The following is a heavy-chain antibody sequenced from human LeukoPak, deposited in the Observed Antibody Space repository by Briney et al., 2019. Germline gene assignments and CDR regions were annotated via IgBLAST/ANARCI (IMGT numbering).Heavy chain of an antibody. CDR1: GFTFRREW. Sequence: GGSLRLSCAASGFTFRREWMDGVRHGPGKGLVWVSRINSDGSSTIYADSVKGRFTISRDNAKNTLYLQMNSLRAEDTAVYYCARIVRGPPYYRMDVWGQGTTVTVSS. D-gene: IGHD3-10*01. CDR2: INSDGSST. CDR3: ARIVRGPPYYRMDV. V-gene: IGHV3-74*01. J-gene: IGHJ6*02.